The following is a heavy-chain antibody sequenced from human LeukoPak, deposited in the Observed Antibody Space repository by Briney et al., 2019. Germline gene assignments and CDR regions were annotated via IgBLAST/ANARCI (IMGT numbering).Heavy chain of an antibody. CDR1: GGTFSSHA. CDR3: ARGDSGYDYGFDN. V-gene: IGHV1-69*05. Sequence: SVKVSCKASGGTFSSHAISWVRQAPGQGLKWVGGIIPIFGTTNYAQKFQGRVTITTDESTSTGYMELRSLRSDDTAVYYCARGDSGYDYGFDNWGQGTLVTVSS. J-gene: IGHJ4*02. CDR2: IIPIFGTT. D-gene: IGHD5-12*01.